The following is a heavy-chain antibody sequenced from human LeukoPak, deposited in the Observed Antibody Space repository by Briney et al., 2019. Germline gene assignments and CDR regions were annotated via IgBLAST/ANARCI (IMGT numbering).Heavy chain of an antibody. CDR2: IIPIFGTA. V-gene: IGHV1-69*06. CDR3: ARSSIIAAAGPYYFDY. CDR1: GGTFSSYA. Sequence: ASVKVSCKASGGTFSSYAISWVRQAPGQGLEWMGGIIPIFGTANYAQKIQGRVTITADKSTSTAYMELSSLRSEDTAVYYCARSSIIAAAGPYYFDYWGQGTLVTVSS. J-gene: IGHJ4*02. D-gene: IGHD6-13*01.